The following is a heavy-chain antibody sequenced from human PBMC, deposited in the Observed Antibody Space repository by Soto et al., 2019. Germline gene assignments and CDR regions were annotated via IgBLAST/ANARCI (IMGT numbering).Heavy chain of an antibody. J-gene: IGHJ3*02. V-gene: IGHV3-33*08. CDR1: GFTFSTYG. Sequence: QVQLVESGGGVVQPGRSLRLSCAASGFTFSTYGMHWVRQAPGKGLEWVAVMGDDGITTFYADSVKGRFTISRDNSKNTLFQQMNSLRADDTTVYYCATEFHWELHAFHIWGQGTMVTVSS. CDR3: ATEFHWELHAFHI. D-gene: IGHD1-26*01. CDR2: MGDDGITT.